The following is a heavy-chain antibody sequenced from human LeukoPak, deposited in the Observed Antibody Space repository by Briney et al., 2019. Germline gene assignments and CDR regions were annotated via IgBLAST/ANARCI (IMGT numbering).Heavy chain of an antibody. D-gene: IGHD2-2*02. Sequence: GALRLSCAASGFTFSSYAMNWVRQAPGKGLEWVSAISGSGGSTYYADSVKGRFTISRDNSKNTLYLQMNSLRAEDTAVYHCAKDPRYCSTTSCYIYYYYMDVWGKGTTVTVSS. CDR3: AKDPRYCSTTSCYIYYYYMDV. CDR1: GFTFSSYA. CDR2: ISGSGGST. J-gene: IGHJ6*03. V-gene: IGHV3-23*01.